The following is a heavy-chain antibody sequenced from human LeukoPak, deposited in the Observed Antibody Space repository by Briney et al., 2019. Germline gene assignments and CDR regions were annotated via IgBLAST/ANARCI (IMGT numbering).Heavy chain of an antibody. CDR2: FSYSGST. J-gene: IGHJ4*02. CDR1: GGSIRTYY. V-gene: IGHV4-59*01. D-gene: IGHD1-14*01. CDR3: ARTYNTSLAFDY. Sequence: PSETLSLTCTVSGGSIRTYYWNWIRQPPGKVLEWIGYFSYSGSTDHNPSLKGRVTISGDTSKNQFSLKLSSVTAADTAFYYCARTYNTSLAFDYWGQGILVTVSS.